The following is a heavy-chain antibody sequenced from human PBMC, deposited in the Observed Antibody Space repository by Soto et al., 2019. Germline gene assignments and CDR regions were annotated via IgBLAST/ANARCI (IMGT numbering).Heavy chain of an antibody. CDR1: GYNFTNYW. Sequence: LGESLKISCQGSGYNFTNYWISWVRQTPGKGLEWVGRIDPSDSYTNYSPSFQGHVTISTDKSISTAYLQWSSLKASDTAMYFCARRVGSGYYYGMDVWGQGTTVTVSS. V-gene: IGHV5-10-1*01. D-gene: IGHD6-19*01. CDR2: IDPSDSYT. CDR3: ARRVGSGYYYGMDV. J-gene: IGHJ6*02.